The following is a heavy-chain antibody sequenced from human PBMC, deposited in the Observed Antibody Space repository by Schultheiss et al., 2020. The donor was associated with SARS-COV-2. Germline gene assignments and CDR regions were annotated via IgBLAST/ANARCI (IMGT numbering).Heavy chain of an antibody. V-gene: IGHV3-21*04. CDR1: GFTFSSYS. CDR3: ARAEYCSGGSCYPYYYYYGMDV. Sequence: GGSLRLSCAASGFTFSSYSMNWVRQAPGKGLEWVSSISSSSSYIYYADSVKGRFTISRDNAKNSLYLQMNSLRAEDTAFYYCARAEYCSGGSCYPYYYYYGMDVWGQGTTVTV. J-gene: IGHJ6*02. CDR2: ISSSSSYI. D-gene: IGHD2-15*01.